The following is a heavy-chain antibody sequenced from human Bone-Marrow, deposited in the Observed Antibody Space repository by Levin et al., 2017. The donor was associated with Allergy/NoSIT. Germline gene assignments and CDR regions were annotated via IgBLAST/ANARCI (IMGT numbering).Heavy chain of an antibody. D-gene: IGHD1-26*01. V-gene: IGHV2-5*01. CDR2: IYWNDDK. CDR1: GFSLSTTGVG. CDR3: AHGTDDMGV. Sequence: GSGPTLVKPTQTLTLTCTFSGFSLSTTGVGVGWIRQPPGKALEWLALIYWNDDKRYSPSLKSRLTITKYTSRNQVVLTMTNMDPVDTATYYCAHGTDDMGVWGQGTTVTVSS. J-gene: IGHJ6*02.